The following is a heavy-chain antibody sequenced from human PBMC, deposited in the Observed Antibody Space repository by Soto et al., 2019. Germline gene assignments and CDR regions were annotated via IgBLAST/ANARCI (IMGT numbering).Heavy chain of an antibody. D-gene: IGHD3-22*01. CDR2: ISYDGSNK. Sequence: QVQLVESGGGVVQPGRSLRLSCAASGFTFSSYGMHWVRQAPGKGLEWVAVISYDGSNKYYADSVKGRFTISRDNSKNTLYLQMNSLRAEDTAVYYCAKDLYYDSSGCDYWGLGTLVTVSS. CDR1: GFTFSSYG. CDR3: AKDLYYDSSGCDY. J-gene: IGHJ4*02. V-gene: IGHV3-30*18.